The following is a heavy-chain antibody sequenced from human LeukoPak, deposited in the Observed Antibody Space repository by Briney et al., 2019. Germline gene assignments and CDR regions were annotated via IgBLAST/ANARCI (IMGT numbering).Heavy chain of an antibody. CDR1: GGTFSSYA. J-gene: IGHJ4*02. Sequence: SVKVSCKASGGTFSSYAISWVRQAPGQGLEWMGGIIPIFGTANYAQKFQGRVTITADESTSTDYMELSSRRAEDTAVYYCAGLNDYDDYLSGYWGQRTLVTVSS. D-gene: IGHD4-17*01. CDR2: IIPIFGTA. V-gene: IGHV1-69*13. CDR3: AGLNDYDDYLSGY.